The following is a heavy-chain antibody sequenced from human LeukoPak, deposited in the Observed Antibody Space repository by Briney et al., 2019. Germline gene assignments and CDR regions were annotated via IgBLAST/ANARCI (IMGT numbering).Heavy chain of an antibody. CDR2: IYYSGST. CDR1: GGSISSCY. V-gene: IGHV4-59*08. J-gene: IGHJ6*02. D-gene: IGHD6-19*01. CDR3: ARHGKEHGSGWYFGYYYYYGMDV. Sequence: TSETLSLTCTVSGGSISSCYWSWIRQPPGKGLEWIGYIYYSGSTNYNPSLKSRVTISVDTSKNQFSLKLSSVTAADTAVYYCARHGKEHGSGWYFGYYYYYGMDVWGQGTTVTVSS.